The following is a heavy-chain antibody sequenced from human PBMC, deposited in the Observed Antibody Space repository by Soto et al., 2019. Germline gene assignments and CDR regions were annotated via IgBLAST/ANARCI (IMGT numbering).Heavy chain of an antibody. J-gene: IGHJ6*02. CDR3: VRQGIDYLHGLVDM. V-gene: IGHV4-59*08. Sequence: QVQLQQSGPRLVKPSETLSLTCTVSSGPDRSHNWGWIRQPPGRGLEWIGYVYYTGDTAYNPSLRGRVTISADTSTNDISLTLNSVTAADTAVYYCVRQGIDYLHGLVDMWGQGTTVSVSS. D-gene: IGHD4-17*01. CDR1: SGPDRSHN. CDR2: VYYTGDT.